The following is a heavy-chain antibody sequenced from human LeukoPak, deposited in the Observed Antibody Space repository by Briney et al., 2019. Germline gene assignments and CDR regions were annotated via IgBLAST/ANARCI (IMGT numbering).Heavy chain of an antibody. CDR2: IIPIFGTA. J-gene: IGHJ3*02. Sequence: SVKVSCKASGGTFSSYAISWVRQAPGQGLEWMGGIIPIFGTANYAQKFQGRVTITADKSTSTAYMELSSLRSEDTAVYYCASDIVVSTGAFDIWGQGAMVTVSS. CDR1: GGTFSSYA. CDR3: ASDIVVSTGAFDI. V-gene: IGHV1-69*06. D-gene: IGHD2-15*01.